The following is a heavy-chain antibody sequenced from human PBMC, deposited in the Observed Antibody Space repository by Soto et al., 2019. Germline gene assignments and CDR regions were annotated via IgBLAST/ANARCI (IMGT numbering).Heavy chain of an antibody. Sequence: QITLRESGPTLVRPTQTLTLTCTFSGFSLNTDEVSVSWIRQPPGKAPEWLPLIYWDDDKRYKPSLKNRVTTTKDPSKNQGVLTMSNMSPVDTAMYYCAQGRAEWAYFDFWGQGTPVTVSS. J-gene: IGHJ4*02. CDR1: GFSLNTDEVS. CDR2: IYWDDDK. CDR3: AQGRAEWAYFDF. V-gene: IGHV2-5*02. D-gene: IGHD1-26*01.